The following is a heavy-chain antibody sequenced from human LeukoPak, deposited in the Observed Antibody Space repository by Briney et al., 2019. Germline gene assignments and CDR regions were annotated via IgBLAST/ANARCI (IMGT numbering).Heavy chain of an antibody. CDR3: ARDSLYYDFWSGYHESGTDY. Sequence: GGSLRLSCAASGFTFSSYAMHWVRQAPGKGLEWVAVISYDGSNKYYADSVKGRFTISRDNSKYTLYLQMNSLRAEDTAVYYCARDSLYYDFWSGYHESGTDYWGQGTLVTVSS. CDR1: GFTFSSYA. V-gene: IGHV3-30*01. J-gene: IGHJ4*02. D-gene: IGHD3-3*01. CDR2: ISYDGSNK.